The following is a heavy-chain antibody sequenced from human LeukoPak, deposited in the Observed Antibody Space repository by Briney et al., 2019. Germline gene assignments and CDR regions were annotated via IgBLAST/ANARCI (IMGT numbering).Heavy chain of an antibody. J-gene: IGHJ3*02. CDR1: GFTFSSYA. CDR2: ISYDGYNK. D-gene: IGHD1-1*01. V-gene: IGHV3-30-3*02. Sequence: PGGSLRLTCAASGFTFSSYAIYWVRQAPGKGLEWVAVISYDGYNKYYADSVKGRFTISRDNSKNTLYLQMNSLRAEDTAVYFCAKNRAAGTTSFYPPADAFDIWGQGTMVTVSS. CDR3: AKNRAAGTTSFYPPADAFDI.